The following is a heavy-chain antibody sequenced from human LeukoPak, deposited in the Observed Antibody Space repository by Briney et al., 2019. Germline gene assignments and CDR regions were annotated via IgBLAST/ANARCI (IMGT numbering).Heavy chain of an antibody. D-gene: IGHD2-15*01. V-gene: IGHV1-46*01. CDR2: INSSGGST. Sequence: ASVKVSCKASGYIFTSYNIHWVRQAPGQGLEWMGIINSSGGSTSYAQNFQDRVTMTRDTSTSTVYMELTSLRSEDTAVFYCARVSCSGGSCYDLFDYWGQGTLVTVSS. J-gene: IGHJ4*02. CDR1: GYIFTSYN. CDR3: ARVSCSGGSCYDLFDY.